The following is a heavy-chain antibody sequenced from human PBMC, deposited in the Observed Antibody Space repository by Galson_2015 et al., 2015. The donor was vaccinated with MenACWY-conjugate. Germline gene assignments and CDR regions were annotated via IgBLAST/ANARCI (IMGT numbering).Heavy chain of an antibody. CDR3: ARVGRITSWYYYYNMDV. V-gene: IGHV2-70*11. Sequence: PALVKPTQTLTLTCSFSGFSLSTAGMCVSWIRQTPGKALEWLARIDCDEAKYYSTSLKTRLSISTDTSKNQAVLTMTNMDPVDTATYYCARVGRITSWYYYYNMDVWGNGTTVIVSS. J-gene: IGHJ6*03. CDR1: GFSLSTAGMC. CDR2: IDCDEAK. D-gene: IGHD2-2*01.